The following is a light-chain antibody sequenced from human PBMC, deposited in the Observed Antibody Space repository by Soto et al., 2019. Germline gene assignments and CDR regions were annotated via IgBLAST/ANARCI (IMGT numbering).Light chain of an antibody. CDR3: QQYHSYPLT. CDR1: QSIGTW. V-gene: IGKV1-5*01. CDR2: DAS. Sequence: DIQMTQSPSTLAASVGDRVTITCRASQSIGTWLAWYQKKPGAAPKVLIYDASSLKTGVPPRFGGSGSGTDFILTFSSLQPDDFATYYCQQYHSYPLTFGGGTKVEI. J-gene: IGKJ4*01.